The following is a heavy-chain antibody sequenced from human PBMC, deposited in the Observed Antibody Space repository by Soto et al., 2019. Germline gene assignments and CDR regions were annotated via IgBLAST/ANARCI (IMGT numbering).Heavy chain of an antibody. Sequence: ASVKVSCKASGYTFTSYGISWVRQAPGQGLEWMGWISAYNGNTNYAQKLQGRVTMTTDTSTSTAYRELRSLRSDDTAVYYCAGDIGGGDGPGAFDFWGKGTMVTV. CDR1: GYTFTSYG. D-gene: IGHD4-17*01. V-gene: IGHV1-18*01. CDR2: ISAYNGNT. J-gene: IGHJ3*01. CDR3: AGDIGGGDGPGAFDF.